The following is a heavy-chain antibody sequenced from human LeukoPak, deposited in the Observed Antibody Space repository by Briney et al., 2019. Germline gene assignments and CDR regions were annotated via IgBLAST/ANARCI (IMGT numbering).Heavy chain of an antibody. V-gene: IGHV3-48*03. J-gene: IGHJ4*02. Sequence: GGSLRLSCAASGFTFSSYEMNWVRQAPGKGLEWVSYFSSTGSTIYYADSVKGRFTISRDNAKNSLYPQMNSLRAEDTAIYYCARAGERLIGIPLDYWGQGTLVTVSS. CDR2: FSSTGSTI. CDR1: GFTFSSYE. D-gene: IGHD3-10*01. CDR3: ARAGERLIGIPLDY.